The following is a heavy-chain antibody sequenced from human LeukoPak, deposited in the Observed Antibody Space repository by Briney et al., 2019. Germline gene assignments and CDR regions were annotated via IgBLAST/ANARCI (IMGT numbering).Heavy chain of an antibody. D-gene: IGHD3-22*01. V-gene: IGHV4-59*12. Sequence: SETLSLTCTVSGGSISSYYWSWIRQPPGKGLEWIGYIYYSGSTNYNPSLKSRVTMSVDTSKNQFSLKLSSVTAADTAVYYCARDMGGYYIYYFDYWGQGTLVTVSS. CDR2: IYYSGST. J-gene: IGHJ4*02. CDR1: GGSISSYY. CDR3: ARDMGGYYIYYFDY.